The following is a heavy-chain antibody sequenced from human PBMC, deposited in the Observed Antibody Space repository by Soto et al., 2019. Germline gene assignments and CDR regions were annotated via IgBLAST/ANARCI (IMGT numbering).Heavy chain of an antibody. CDR1: GFTFSSYA. CDR3: AKGPIFGVENIYDY. V-gene: IGHV3-23*01. D-gene: IGHD3-3*01. Sequence: DVQLLESGGDWVQPGGSLRLSCAASGFTFSSYAMSWVRRAPGKGLEWGSSMSGAGRSSYDADSVKGRFTISRDNSKNTLYLQMNNLRAEDTALYYCAKGPIFGVENIYDYWGQGTLVTVSS. CDR2: MSGAGRSS. J-gene: IGHJ4*02.